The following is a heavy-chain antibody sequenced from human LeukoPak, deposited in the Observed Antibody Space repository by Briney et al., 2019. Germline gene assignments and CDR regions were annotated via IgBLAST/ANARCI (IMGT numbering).Heavy chain of an antibody. CDR2: INPTGGST. CDR3: ARLRGYCSGGSCRGGFDY. CDR1: GYTFTGYY. Sequence: ASVKVSCKASGYTFTGYYIHWVRQASGQGLEWMGIINPTGGSTSYAQKFQGRVTMTRDTSTSTVYMELSSLRSEDTAVYYCARLRGYCSGGSCRGGFDYWGQGTLVTVSS. J-gene: IGHJ4*02. D-gene: IGHD2-15*01. V-gene: IGHV1-46*01.